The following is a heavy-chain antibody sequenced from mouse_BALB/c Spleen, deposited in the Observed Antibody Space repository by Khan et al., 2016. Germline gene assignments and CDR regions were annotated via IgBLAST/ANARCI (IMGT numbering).Heavy chain of an antibody. CDR1: GYSITSGYY. Sequence: EVQLVESGPGLVKPSQSLSLTCSVTGYSITSGYYWNWIRQFPGNKLEWLGYISYDGRNNYNPSLKNRISITRDTSKNQFFLKLNSVTTEDTATYYCARDPFYYYGSSYWYFDVWGAGTTVTVSS. V-gene: IGHV3-6*02. J-gene: IGHJ1*01. D-gene: IGHD1-1*01. CDR2: ISYDGRN. CDR3: ARDPFYYYGSSYWYFDV.